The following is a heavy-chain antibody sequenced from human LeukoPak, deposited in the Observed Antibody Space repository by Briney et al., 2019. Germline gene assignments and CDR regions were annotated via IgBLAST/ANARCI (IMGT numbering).Heavy chain of an antibody. CDR2: FDPEDGET. J-gene: IGHJ4*02. Sequence: ASVKVSCKVSGYTLTELSMHWVRQAPGKGLEWMGGFDPEDGETIYAQKFQGRVTMTEDTSTDTAYMELSSLRSEDTAVYYCATCSGSYFPFDYWGQGTLVTVSS. V-gene: IGHV1-24*01. CDR3: ATCSGSYFPFDY. CDR1: GYTLTELS. D-gene: IGHD1-26*01.